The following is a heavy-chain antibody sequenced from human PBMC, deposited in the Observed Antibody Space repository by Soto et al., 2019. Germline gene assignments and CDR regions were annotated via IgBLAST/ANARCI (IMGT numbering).Heavy chain of an antibody. Sequence: GGSLRLSCAASGFTFSSYWMHWVRQAPGKGLVWVSRINSDGSSASYADSVKVRFTISRDNAKNTLYLQMNSLRAEDTAVYYCAREWAYYDILSGYYSDGMDVWGQGTTVAVSS. CDR1: GFTFSSYW. CDR3: AREWAYYDILSGYYSDGMDV. D-gene: IGHD3-9*01. J-gene: IGHJ6*02. V-gene: IGHV3-74*01. CDR2: INSDGSSA.